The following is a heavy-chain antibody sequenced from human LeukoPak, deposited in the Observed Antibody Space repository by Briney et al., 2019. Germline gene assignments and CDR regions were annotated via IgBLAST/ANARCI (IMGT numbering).Heavy chain of an antibody. D-gene: IGHD5-18*01. CDR1: GFTCSSYG. CDR3: AKGGTAMAFDY. V-gene: IGHV3-33*06. Sequence: GGSLRLSCAASGFTCSSYGMHWVLQAPGKGLEWVAVIWYDGSNKYYADSVKGRFTISRDNSKSTLYLQMNSLRAEDTAVYYCAKGGTAMAFDYWGQGTLVTVSS. J-gene: IGHJ4*02. CDR2: IWYDGSNK.